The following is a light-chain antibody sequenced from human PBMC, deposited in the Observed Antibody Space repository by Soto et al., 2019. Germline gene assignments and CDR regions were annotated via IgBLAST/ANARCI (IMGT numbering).Light chain of an antibody. V-gene: IGKV1-5*01. J-gene: IGKJ1*01. CDR1: QSISSW. Sequence: DIPVTQSPSTLSASVGDRVTISCRASQSISSWLAWYQQKPGKAPKLLIYDASTLESGVPSRFSGSGSGTEFTLTISSLQPEDFASYHCQQYSIDSTFGQGTKVEIK. CDR2: DAS. CDR3: QQYSIDST.